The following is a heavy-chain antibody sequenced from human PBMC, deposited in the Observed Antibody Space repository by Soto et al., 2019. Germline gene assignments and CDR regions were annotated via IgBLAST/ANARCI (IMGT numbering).Heavy chain of an antibody. D-gene: IGHD2-15*01. CDR2: IKQDGSEK. CDR3: ASKLGYCSGGSCPQSNDAFDI. V-gene: IGHV3-7*03. J-gene: IGHJ3*02. Sequence: PGGSLRLSCAASGFTFSSYWMSWVRQAPGKGLEWVANIKQDGSEKYYVDSVKGRFTISRDNAKNSLYLQMNSLRAEDTAVYYCASKLGYCSGGSCPQSNDAFDIWGQGTMVTVSS. CDR1: GFTFSSYW.